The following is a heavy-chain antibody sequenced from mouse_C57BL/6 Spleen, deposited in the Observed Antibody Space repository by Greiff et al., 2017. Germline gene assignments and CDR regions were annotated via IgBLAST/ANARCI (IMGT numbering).Heavy chain of an antibody. D-gene: IGHD1-1*01. V-gene: IGHV1-82*01. Sequence: VQLVESGPELVKPGASVKISCKASGYAFSSSWMHWVKQRPGKGLEWIGRIYPGDGDTNYNGKFKGKATLTADKSSSTAYMQLSSLTSEDSAVYFCARIPLTKYFDVWGTGTTVTVSS. CDR1: GYAFSSSW. CDR3: ARIPLTKYFDV. J-gene: IGHJ1*03. CDR2: IYPGDGDT.